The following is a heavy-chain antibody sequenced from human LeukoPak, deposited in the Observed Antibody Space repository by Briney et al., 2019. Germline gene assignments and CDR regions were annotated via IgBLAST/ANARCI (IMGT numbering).Heavy chain of an antibody. J-gene: IGHJ4*02. CDR1: GFTFSSYS. CDR2: ISSSSSTI. CDR3: ARDKSFGGNDY. D-gene: IGHD3-16*01. V-gene: IGHV3-48*01. Sequence: GGSLRLSCAASGFTFSSYSMTWVRQAPGKGLEWVSYISSSSSTIYYADSVKGRFTISRDNAKNSLYLQMNSLRAEDTAVYYCARDKSFGGNDYWGQGTLVTVSS.